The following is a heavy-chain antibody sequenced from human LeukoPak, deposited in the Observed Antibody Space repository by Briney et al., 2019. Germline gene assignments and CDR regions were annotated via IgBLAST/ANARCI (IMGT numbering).Heavy chain of an antibody. CDR3: ARANSGSYVGDY. CDR1: GFTFSSYA. Sequence: PGGSLRLSCAASGFTFSSYAMHWVRQAPGKGLEWVAVISYDGSNKYYADSVKGRLTISRDNSKNTLYLQMNSLRAEDTAVCYCARANSGSYVGDYWGQGTLVTVSS. D-gene: IGHD1-26*01. V-gene: IGHV3-30*01. CDR2: ISYDGSNK. J-gene: IGHJ4*02.